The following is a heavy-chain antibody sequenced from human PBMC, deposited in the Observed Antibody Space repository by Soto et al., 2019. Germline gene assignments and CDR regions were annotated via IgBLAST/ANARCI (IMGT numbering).Heavy chain of an antibody. V-gene: IGHV3-7*01. CDR2: IKQDGSEK. D-gene: IGHD3-10*01. J-gene: IGHJ4*02. Sequence: EVQLVESGGDLVQPGGSLRLSCAVSGFTVTNYWMTWVRQAPGKGLEWVANIKQDGSEKYYVDSVKGRFTISRDNAKNSLYLQMNSLRAEDTAVYYCARDVFIHYYGSGSYLDYWGQGTLVTVSS. CDR3: ARDVFIHYYGSGSYLDY. CDR1: GFTVTNYW.